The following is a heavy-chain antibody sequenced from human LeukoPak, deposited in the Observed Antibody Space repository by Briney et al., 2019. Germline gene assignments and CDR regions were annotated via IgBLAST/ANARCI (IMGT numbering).Heavy chain of an antibody. CDR2: IYYSGST. V-gene: IGHV4-31*03. Sequence: SQTLSLTCTVSGGSISSGGYYWSWIRQHPGKGLEWIGYIYYSGSTYYNPSLKSRVTISVDTSKNQFSLKLSSVTAADTAVYYCAKLYYDILTGYPSGFDPWGQGTLVTASS. D-gene: IGHD3-9*01. CDR1: GGSISSGGYY. CDR3: AKLYYDILTGYPSGFDP. J-gene: IGHJ5*02.